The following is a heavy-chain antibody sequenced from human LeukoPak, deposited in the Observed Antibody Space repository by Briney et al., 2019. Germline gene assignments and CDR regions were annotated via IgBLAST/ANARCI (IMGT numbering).Heavy chain of an antibody. Sequence: SLKLSCKASGVTFSSYAISWVRQAPGQGLEWMGRIIPILGIANYAQKFKGRVTITADKSTSTAYMELSSLRSEDTAVYYCAIDKPTTVRGVIISGARRVYWGQGTLVTVSS. CDR2: IIPILGIA. D-gene: IGHD3-10*01. CDR3: AIDKPTTVRGVIISGARRVY. V-gene: IGHV1-69*04. CDR1: GVTFSSYA. J-gene: IGHJ4*02.